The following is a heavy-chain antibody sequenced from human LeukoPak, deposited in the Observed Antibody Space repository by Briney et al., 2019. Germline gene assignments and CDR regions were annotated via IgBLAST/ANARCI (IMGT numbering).Heavy chain of an antibody. V-gene: IGHV3-30*03. CDR3: TREGMGTTFSAWFDP. D-gene: IGHD1-7*01. Sequence: GGSLRLSCAASGFTFSSYGMHWVRQAPGDGREWVGVVSSDGSIDYYADSVRGRFTVSRDNSKNTMYLQVNSLRAEDTAVYYCTREGMGTTFSAWFDPWGQGTLVTVSS. CDR1: GFTFSSYG. CDR2: VSSDGSID. J-gene: IGHJ5*02.